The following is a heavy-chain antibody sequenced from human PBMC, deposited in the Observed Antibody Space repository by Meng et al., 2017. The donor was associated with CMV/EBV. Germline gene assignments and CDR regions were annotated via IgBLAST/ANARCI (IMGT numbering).Heavy chain of an antibody. CDR2: INHSGST. CDR1: GGSFSGYY. V-gene: IGHV4-34*01. CDR3: ARGSLSVSAVDY. J-gene: IGHJ4*02. D-gene: IGHD6-19*01. Sequence: SETLSLTCAVYGGSFSGYYWSWIRQPPGKGLEWIGEINHSGSTNYNPSLKSRVTISVDTSKNQFSLKLSSVTAADTAVYYCARGSLSVSAVDYWVQGTLVTVS.